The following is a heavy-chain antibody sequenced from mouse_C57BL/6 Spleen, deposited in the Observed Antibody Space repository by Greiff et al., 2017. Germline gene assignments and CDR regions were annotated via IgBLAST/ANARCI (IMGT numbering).Heavy chain of an antibody. CDR2: ISSGSSTI. D-gene: IGHD2-1*01. CDR1: GFTFSDYG. Sequence: EVMLVESGGGLVKPGGSLKLSCAASGFTFSDYGMHWVRQAPEQGLEWVAYISSGSSTIYYADTVKGRFTISRDNAENTLFLQMPSLRSEDPAMYYYSRNGNYYAMDYWGQGTSVTVSS. J-gene: IGHJ4*01. V-gene: IGHV5-17*01. CDR3: SRNGNYYAMDY.